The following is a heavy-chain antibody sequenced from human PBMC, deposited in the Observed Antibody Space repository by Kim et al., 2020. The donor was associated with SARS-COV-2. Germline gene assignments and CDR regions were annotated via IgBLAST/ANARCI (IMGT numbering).Heavy chain of an antibody. CDR3: AKDLGLIVVVVAAKGFDY. Sequence: GGSLRLSCAASGFTFSSYAMSWVRQAPGKGLEWVSAISGSGGSTYYADSVKGRFTISRDNSKNTLYLQMNSLRAEDTAVYYCAKDLGLIVVVVAAKGFDYWGQGTLVTVSS. V-gene: IGHV3-23*01. CDR2: ISGSGGST. J-gene: IGHJ4*02. D-gene: IGHD2-15*01. CDR1: GFTFSSYA.